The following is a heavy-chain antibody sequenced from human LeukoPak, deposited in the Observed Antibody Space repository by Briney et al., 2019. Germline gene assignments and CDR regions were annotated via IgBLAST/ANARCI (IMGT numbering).Heavy chain of an antibody. CDR1: GFTFTNYY. CDR2: INPSGGST. Sequence: ASVKVSCKASGFTFTNYYLHWVRQAPGQGLEWMGIINPSGGSTSYTQKFQGRVTMTRDTSTSTVYMELTSLRSDDTAVYYCARPYNNHWYFDYWGEGTLVTVSS. D-gene: IGHD1-14*01. CDR3: ARPYNNHWYFDY. J-gene: IGHJ4*02. V-gene: IGHV1-46*01.